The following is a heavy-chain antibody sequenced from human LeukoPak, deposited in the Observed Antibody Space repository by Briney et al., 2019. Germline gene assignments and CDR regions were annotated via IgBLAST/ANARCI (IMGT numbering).Heavy chain of an antibody. Sequence: ASVKVSCKASGGTFSSYAISWVRQAPGQGLEWMGRIIPILGIANYAQKFQGRVTITADKSTSTAYMELSSLRSEDTAVYYCAAYSRSWDFTGWYFDLWGRGTLVTVSS. CDR3: AAYSRSWDFTGWYFDL. V-gene: IGHV1-69*04. J-gene: IGHJ2*01. CDR2: IIPILGIA. D-gene: IGHD6-13*01. CDR1: GGTFSSYA.